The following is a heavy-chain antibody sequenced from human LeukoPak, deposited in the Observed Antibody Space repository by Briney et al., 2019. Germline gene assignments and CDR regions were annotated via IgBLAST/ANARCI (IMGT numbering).Heavy chain of an antibody. CDR1: GFSFSSYE. CDR2: ISRGGGTI. D-gene: IGHD6-13*01. CDR3: ARDFRSSRGHYYLDV. V-gene: IGHV3-48*03. J-gene: IGHJ6*03. Sequence: GGSLRLSCAASGFSFSSYEMNWVRQAPGKGLEWVAYISRGGGTIYYADSVKGRFTISRDNAKNSLYLQMNSLRAEDTAVYYCARDFRSSRGHYYLDVWGKGTTVTVSS.